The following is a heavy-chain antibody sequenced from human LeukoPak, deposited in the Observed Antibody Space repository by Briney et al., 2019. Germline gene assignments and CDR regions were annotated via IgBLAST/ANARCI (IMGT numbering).Heavy chain of an antibody. D-gene: IGHD3-22*01. CDR3: ASSDYYDSSGYYYH. CDR1: GGSISSGGYS. V-gene: IGHV4-30-2*01. CDR2: IYHSGST. Sequence: SQTLSLTCAVSGGSISSGGYSWSWIRQPPGKGLEWIGYIYHSGSTYYNPSLKSRVTISVDTSKNQFSLKLSSVTAADTAVYYCASSDYYDSSGYYYHWGQGTLVTVSS. J-gene: IGHJ5*02.